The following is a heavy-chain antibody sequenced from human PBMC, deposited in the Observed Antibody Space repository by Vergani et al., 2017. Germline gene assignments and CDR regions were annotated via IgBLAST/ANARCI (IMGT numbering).Heavy chain of an antibody. CDR1: GYNFTSFD. V-gene: IGHV1-8*01. CDR2: MNPKSGNT. Sequence: QEQLVQSGAEVRKPGASVKVSCKASGYNFTSFDINWVRLATGQGLEWMGWMNPKSGNTAYAAKFQGRITMTRDSSTDTAYMEMKSLRSEDTAIYFCATGTQLVEDSGYDLPYWGQGTLVTVSS. CDR3: ATGTQLVEDSGYDLPY. D-gene: IGHD5-12*01. J-gene: IGHJ4*02.